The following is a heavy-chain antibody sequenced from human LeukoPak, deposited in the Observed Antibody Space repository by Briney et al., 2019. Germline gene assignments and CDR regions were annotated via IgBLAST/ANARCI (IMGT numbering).Heavy chain of an antibody. D-gene: IGHD1-7*01. V-gene: IGHV4-39*01. CDR3: ARQIGLTGTTARNWFDP. Sequence: SKTLSLTCTVSGGSISSSSYYWGWIRQPPGKGLEWIGNIYYSGSTYYNPSLKSRVTIFVDTSKNQFSLKLSSVTAADTAVYYCARQIGLTGTTARNWFDPWGQGTLVTVSS. CDR2: IYYSGST. CDR1: GGSISSSSYY. J-gene: IGHJ5*02.